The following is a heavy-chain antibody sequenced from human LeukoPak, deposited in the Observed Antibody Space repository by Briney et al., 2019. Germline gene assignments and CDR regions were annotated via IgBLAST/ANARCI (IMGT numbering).Heavy chain of an antibody. CDR3: ARQTGSGLFILP. D-gene: IGHD3/OR15-3a*01. CDR2: IYYTGNT. CDR1: GVSISSSCSY. Sequence: SETLSLTCTVSGVSISSSCSYWGWIRQPPGMGLEWIGSIYYTGNTYYNASLKSQVSISIDTSKNQFSLKLTSVTAADTAVYYCARQTGSGLFILPGGQGTLVTVSS. V-gene: IGHV4-39*01. J-gene: IGHJ4*02.